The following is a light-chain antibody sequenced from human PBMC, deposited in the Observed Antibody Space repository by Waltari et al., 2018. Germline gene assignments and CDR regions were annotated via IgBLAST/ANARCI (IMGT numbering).Light chain of an antibody. CDR1: SGSIASSF. J-gene: IGLJ2*01. CDR3: QSYDNAGIKV. V-gene: IGLV6-57*03. CDR2: DDS. Sequence: NLILTQPPAVSESPGKTVTLSCTRSSGSIASSFVHWYQHRPGSAPTLLIYDDSQRPCDFADLFSGSSDRSANAAALTISGLTAEDEADYYCQSYDNAGIKVFGGGTKLTVL.